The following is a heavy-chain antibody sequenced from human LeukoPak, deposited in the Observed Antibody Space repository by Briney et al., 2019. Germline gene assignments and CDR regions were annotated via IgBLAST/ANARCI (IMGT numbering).Heavy chain of an antibody. V-gene: IGHV5-10-1*01. Sequence: GESLRISCKGSGYSFTSYWISWVRQMPGKGLEWMGRIDPSDSYTNYSPSFQGHVTTSADKSISTAYLQWSSLKASDTAMYYCAIEARSLDYYYGMDVWGKGTTVTVSS. CDR2: IDPSDSYT. CDR1: GYSFTSYW. J-gene: IGHJ6*04. CDR3: AIEARSLDYYYGMDV.